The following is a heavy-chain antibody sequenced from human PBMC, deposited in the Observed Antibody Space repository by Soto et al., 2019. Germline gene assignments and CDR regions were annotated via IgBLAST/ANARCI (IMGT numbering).Heavy chain of an antibody. D-gene: IGHD3-10*01. CDR2: FDPEDGET. J-gene: IGHJ4*02. V-gene: IGHV1-24*01. Sequence: ASVKVSCKVSAYTLTESSIHCVRQAPGKGLEWMGGFDPEDGETIYALKFQGRVTLTADKSTSTAYMVLSSLRSEDTAIYYCATSFGSGSRAFDYWGQGALVTVSS. CDR3: ATSFGSGSRAFDY. CDR1: AYTLTESS.